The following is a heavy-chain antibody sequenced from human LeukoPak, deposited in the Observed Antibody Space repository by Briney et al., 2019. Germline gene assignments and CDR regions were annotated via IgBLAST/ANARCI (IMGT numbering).Heavy chain of an antibody. V-gene: IGHV4-38-2*01. D-gene: IGHD3-22*01. CDR3: ASLGDYYDSSGHDAFDI. Sequence: GSLRLSCAASGFTFDDYGMSWVRQAPGKGLEWIGSIYHSGSTYYNPSLKSRVTISVDTSKNQFSLKLSSVTAADTAVYYCASLGDYYDSSGHDAFDIWGQGTMVTVSS. CDR2: IYHSGST. J-gene: IGHJ3*02. CDR1: GFTFDDYG.